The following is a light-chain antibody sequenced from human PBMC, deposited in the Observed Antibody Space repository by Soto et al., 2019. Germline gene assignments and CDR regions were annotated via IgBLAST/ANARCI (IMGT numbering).Light chain of an antibody. CDR3: SSYTTSTSFIL. V-gene: IGLV2-14*01. J-gene: IGLJ2*01. CDR1: SSDIGNYDF. Sequence: HSALTRPASVSGSPGQSITISCTGTSSDIGNYDFVYWYQQVPGTAPKAMIYEVSSRPSGVSNRFSGSKSGNTASLTISGLPAEDEAYYYCSSYTTSTSFILFGGGTKLTVL. CDR2: EVS.